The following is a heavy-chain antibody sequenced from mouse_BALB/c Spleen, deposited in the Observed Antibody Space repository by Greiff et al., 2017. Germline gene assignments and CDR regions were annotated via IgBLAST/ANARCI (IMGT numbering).Heavy chain of an antibody. J-gene: IGHJ2*01. CDR2: IDPENGNT. D-gene: IGHD2-4*01. Sequence: VQLQQSGAELVRPGALVKLSCKASGFNIKDYYMHWVKQRPEQGLEWIGWIDPENGNTIYDPKFQGKASITADTSSNTAYLQLSSLTSEDTAVYYCARRGAIYYDYFDYWGQGTTLTVSS. CDR1: GFNIKDYY. V-gene: IGHV14-1*02. CDR3: ARRGAIYYDYFDY.